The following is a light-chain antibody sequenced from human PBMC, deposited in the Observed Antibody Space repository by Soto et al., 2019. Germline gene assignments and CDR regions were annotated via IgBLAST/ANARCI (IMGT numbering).Light chain of an antibody. Sequence: QSVLTQHASVSGSPGPSITISCTGTISDVGLYDYVSWYQQHPGKAPQLMIYAVSNRPSGVSNRFSASKSGNTASLFISGLQAEDEADYYCSSYTSDSSYVFGSGTKVTVL. CDR1: ISDVGLYDY. V-gene: IGLV2-14*01. CDR2: AVS. CDR3: SSYTSDSSYV. J-gene: IGLJ1*01.